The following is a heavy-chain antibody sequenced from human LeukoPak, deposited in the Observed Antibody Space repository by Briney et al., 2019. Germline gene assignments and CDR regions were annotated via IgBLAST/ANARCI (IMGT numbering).Heavy chain of an antibody. CDR2: IYTSGST. CDR1: GGSIRSGSYY. D-gene: IGHD6-6*01. V-gene: IGHV4-61*02. J-gene: IGHJ4*02. CDR3: ARAVGPLVKGFPRPGPIDY. Sequence: SETLSLTCSVSGGSIRSGSYYWSWIRQPAGKGLEWIGRIYTSGSTNYNASLKSRVTISVDTSKNQFSLRLNSVTAADTAVYYCARAVGPLVKGFPRPGPIDYWGQGTLVTVSS.